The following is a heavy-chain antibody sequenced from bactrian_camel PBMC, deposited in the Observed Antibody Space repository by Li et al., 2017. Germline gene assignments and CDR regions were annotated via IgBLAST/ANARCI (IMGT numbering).Heavy chain of an antibody. CDR3: AAEPSPVPQPLALHEYRH. J-gene: IGHJ4*01. V-gene: IGHV3S63*01. CDR1: GVPYPYRRRC. CDR2: IDLRYGYT. Sequence: HVQLVESGGGSVQAGGSLRLSCAASGVPYPYRRRCFGWFRRAPGREREGVSCIDLRYGYTSYADSMKGRFTISRDDARQTVSLQMNSLRVEDTAMYYCAAEPSPVPQPLALHEYRHWGRGTQVTVS.